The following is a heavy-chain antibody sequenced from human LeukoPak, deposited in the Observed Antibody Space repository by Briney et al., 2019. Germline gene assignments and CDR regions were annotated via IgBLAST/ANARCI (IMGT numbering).Heavy chain of an antibody. Sequence: GGSLRLSCAASGFTFSDYSMNWVRQAPGKGLEWVSSISSSSSYIDYADSVKGRFTISRDNAKNSLYLQMNSLRAEDTAVYYCARGGMATNRDYMDVWGKGTTVTVSS. J-gene: IGHJ6*03. CDR2: ISSSSSYI. CDR1: GFTFSDYS. V-gene: IGHV3-21*01. D-gene: IGHD5-24*01. CDR3: ARGGMATNRDYMDV.